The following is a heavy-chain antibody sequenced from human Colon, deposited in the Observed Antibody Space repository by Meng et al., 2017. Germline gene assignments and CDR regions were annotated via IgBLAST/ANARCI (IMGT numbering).Heavy chain of an antibody. CDR2: INHSGDT. CDR1: AGPFSGYY. J-gene: IGHJ4*02. V-gene: IGHV4-34*02. D-gene: IGHD2-15*01. CDR3: SSLLTLDY. Sequence: PLLQWGPGMWKPAETLTLTCAIKAGPFSGYYWSWIRQAPGKGLEWIGEINHSGDTHYNPSLKSRVSMSFDTSKKQFSLHLSSVTAADTAVYYCSSLLTLDYWGPGTLVTVSS.